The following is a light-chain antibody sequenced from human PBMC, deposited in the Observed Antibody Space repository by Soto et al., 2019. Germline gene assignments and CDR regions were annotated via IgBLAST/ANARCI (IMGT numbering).Light chain of an antibody. V-gene: IGKV1-9*01. CDR3: QQLNSYPLT. Sequence: DIQMTQSPSSLPASVGERVTITCRASQGISSYLAWYQQKPGKVPKLLIYAASTLQSGVPSRFSGSGAGTDFTLTISSLQPEDFATYYCQQLNSYPLTFGGGTKVDI. CDR1: QGISSY. J-gene: IGKJ4*01. CDR2: AAS.